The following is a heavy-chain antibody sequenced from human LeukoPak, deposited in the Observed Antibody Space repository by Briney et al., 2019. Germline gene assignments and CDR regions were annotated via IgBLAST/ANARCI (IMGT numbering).Heavy chain of an antibody. Sequence: PGGTLRLSCVASGYTFSSDGMSWVRQAPGKGLEWVSAIRGGGGSSFYAHSVKSRVTISRDNSKNTLYLQMNSLRAEDTAIYYCAKDYSDSSGSYYLVYWGEGTLVTVSS. D-gene: IGHD3-22*01. CDR2: IRGGGGSS. CDR3: AKDYSDSSGSYYLVY. J-gene: IGHJ4*02. CDR1: GYTFSSDG. V-gene: IGHV3-23*01.